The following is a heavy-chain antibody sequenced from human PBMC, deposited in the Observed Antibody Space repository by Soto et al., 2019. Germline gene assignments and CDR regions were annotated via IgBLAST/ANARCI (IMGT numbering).Heavy chain of an antibody. V-gene: IGHV3-23*01. D-gene: IGHD3-10*01. CDR2: ISGSGGST. CDR3: AKVVRLLWFGESNTYDAFDI. Sequence: GSLRLSCAASGFTFSSYAMSWVRQAPGKGLEWVSAISGSGGSTYYEDSVKGRITIYRDNSKNTLYLQMNSLRAADSAVYYGAKVVRLLWFGESNTYDAFDIWGQGTMVTVSS. CDR1: GFTFSSYA. J-gene: IGHJ3*02.